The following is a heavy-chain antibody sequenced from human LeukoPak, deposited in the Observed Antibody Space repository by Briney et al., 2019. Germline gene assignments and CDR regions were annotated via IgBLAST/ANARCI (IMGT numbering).Heavy chain of an antibody. D-gene: IGHD3-22*01. CDR3: TRAGIMIVVLDAFDI. Sequence: PGGSLRLSCTASGFTFGDYAMSWFRQAPGKGLEWVGFIRSKAYGGTTEYAASVKGRFTISRDDSKSIAYLQMNSLKTEDTAVYYCTRAGIMIVVLDAFDIWGQGTMVTVSS. CDR1: GFTFGDYA. V-gene: IGHV3-49*03. J-gene: IGHJ3*02. CDR2: IRSKAYGGTT.